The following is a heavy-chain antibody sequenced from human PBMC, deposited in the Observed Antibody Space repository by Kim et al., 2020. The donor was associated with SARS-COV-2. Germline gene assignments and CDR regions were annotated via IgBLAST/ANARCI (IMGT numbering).Heavy chain of an antibody. CDR3: AAAVVPAAIMYYYYYGMDV. Sequence: SVKVSCKASGFTFTSSAMQWARQARGQRLEWIGWIVVGSGNTNYAQKFQERVTITRDMSTSTAYMELSSLRSEDTAVYYCAAAVVPAAIMYYYYYGMDVWGQGTTVTVSS. CDR1: GFTFTSSA. J-gene: IGHJ6*02. V-gene: IGHV1-58*02. CDR2: IVVGSGNT. D-gene: IGHD2-2*01.